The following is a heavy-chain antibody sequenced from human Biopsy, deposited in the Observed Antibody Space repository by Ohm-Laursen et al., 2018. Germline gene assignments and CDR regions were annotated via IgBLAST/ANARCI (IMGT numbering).Heavy chain of an antibody. CDR2: IYYSGRT. D-gene: IGHD2/OR15-2a*01. J-gene: IGHJ6*02. V-gene: IGHV4-59*07. CDR3: ARATNSTGWPYYYFYGMDF. Sequence: SDTLSLTCTVSGGSISSDYWSWIRQTPGKGLEWIGYIYYSGRTNYNPSLKSRVTISVDTSRNQFSLRLNSVTAADTAVYYCARATNSTGWPYYYFYGMDFWGQGTTVTVSS. CDR1: GGSISSDY.